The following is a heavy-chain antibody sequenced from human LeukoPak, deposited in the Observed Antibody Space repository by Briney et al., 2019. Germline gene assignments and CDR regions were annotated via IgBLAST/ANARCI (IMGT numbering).Heavy chain of an antibody. J-gene: IGHJ4*02. Sequence: GGSLRLSCAASGFTLSSYAMSGFRQAPGRGLEWVSAIRGIGDRTYYADSVKGRFTIYRDNSKNTLYLQMNSLRAEDTAIYYCAKVLTTYYYDSSGYPWGQGTLVTVSS. CDR1: GFTLSSYA. D-gene: IGHD3-22*01. V-gene: IGHV3-23*01. CDR2: IRGIGDRT. CDR3: AKVLTTYYYDSSGYP.